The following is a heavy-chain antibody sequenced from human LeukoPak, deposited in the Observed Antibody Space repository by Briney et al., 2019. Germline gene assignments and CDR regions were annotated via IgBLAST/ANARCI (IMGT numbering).Heavy chain of an antibody. J-gene: IGHJ4*02. CDR3: AKQNPLRYFDWLDLDY. D-gene: IGHD3-9*01. CDR2: ISWNSGSI. Sequence: GGSLRLSCAASGFTFDDYAMHWVRQAPGKGLEWVSGISWNSGSIGYADSVKGRFTISRDNAKNSLYLQMNSLRAEDTALNYCAKQNPLRYFDWLDLDYWGQGTLVTVSS. CDR1: GFTFDDYA. V-gene: IGHV3-9*01.